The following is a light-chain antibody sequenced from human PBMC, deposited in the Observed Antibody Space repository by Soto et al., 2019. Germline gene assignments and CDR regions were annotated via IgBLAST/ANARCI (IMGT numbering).Light chain of an antibody. CDR3: QQRGNWPLT. CDR1: QSVSSY. J-gene: IGKJ1*01. CDR2: DAS. Sequence: EIVLTQSPATLSLSPRERATLSFRASQSVSSYFAWYQQKPGQAPRLLIYDASNRATGIPARFSGSGSGTDFTLTIISLEPEDFAVYYCQQRGNWPLTFGQGTKVDIK. V-gene: IGKV3-11*01.